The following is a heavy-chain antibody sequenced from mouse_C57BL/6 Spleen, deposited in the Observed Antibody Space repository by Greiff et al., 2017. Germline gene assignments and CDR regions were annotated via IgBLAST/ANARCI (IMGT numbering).Heavy chain of an antibody. J-gene: IGHJ2*01. Sequence: VKLQQPGAELVRPGSSVKLSCKASGYTFTSYWMDWVKQRPGQGLEWIGNIYPSDSETHYNQKFKDKATLTVDKSSSTAYMQLSSLTSEDSAVYYCARGDLLWDYWGQGTTLTVSS. D-gene: IGHD2-1*01. CDR2: IYPSDSET. CDR3: ARGDLLWDY. CDR1: GYTFTSYW. V-gene: IGHV1-61*01.